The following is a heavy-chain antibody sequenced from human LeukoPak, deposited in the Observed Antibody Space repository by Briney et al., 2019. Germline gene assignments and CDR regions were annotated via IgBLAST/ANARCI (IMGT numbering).Heavy chain of an antibody. D-gene: IGHD3-22*01. Sequence: GGSLRLSCAASGFTLSILDMSWVRQAPGKGLEWVSYISSSGSTIYYADSVKGRFTISRDNAKNSLYLQMSSLRAEDTAVYYCARSYYYDSSGYYYGYWGQGTLVTVSS. CDR3: ARSYYYDSSGYYYGY. J-gene: IGHJ4*02. CDR2: ISSSGSTI. V-gene: IGHV3-11*04. CDR1: GFTLSILD.